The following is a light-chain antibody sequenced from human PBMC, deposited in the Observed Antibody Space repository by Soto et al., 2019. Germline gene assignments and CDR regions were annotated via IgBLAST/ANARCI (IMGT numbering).Light chain of an antibody. CDR3: QSADSSGTDV. J-gene: IGLJ1*01. V-gene: IGLV3-25*02. CDR2: KDS. CDR1: ALPKQY. Sequence: SYDLTQPPSVSVSPGQTARITCSGDALPKQYAYWYQQKPGQAPVLVIYKDSERPSGIPERFSGSSSGTTVTLTISGVQAEDEADYYCQSADSSGTDVFGTGTKVTVL.